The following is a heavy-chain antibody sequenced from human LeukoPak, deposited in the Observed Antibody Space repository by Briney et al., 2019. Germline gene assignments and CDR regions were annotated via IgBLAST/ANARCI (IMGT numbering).Heavy chain of an antibody. V-gene: IGHV4-34*01. J-gene: IGHJ4*02. CDR2: INHSGST. CDR3: AREGYDSSGYYAFGY. D-gene: IGHD3-22*01. CDR1: GGSFSGYY. Sequence: SETLSLTCAVYGGSFSGYYWSWIRQPPGKGLEWIGEINHSGSTNYNPSLKSRVTISVDTSKNQFSLKLSSVTAADTAVYYCAREGYDSSGYYAFGYWGQGTLVTVSS.